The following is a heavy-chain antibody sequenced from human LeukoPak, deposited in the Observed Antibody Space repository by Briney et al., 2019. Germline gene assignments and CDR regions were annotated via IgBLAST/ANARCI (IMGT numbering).Heavy chain of an antibody. CDR3: ARDGAHDYGDWDAFDI. J-gene: IGHJ3*02. D-gene: IGHD4-17*01. CDR1: GYTFTGYY. V-gene: IGHV1-18*04. CDR2: ISAYNGNT. Sequence: ASVKVSCKASGYTFTGYYMHWVRQAPGQGLEWMGWISAYNGNTNYAQKFQGRVTITTDESTSTAYMELSSLRSEDTAVYYCARDGAHDYGDWDAFDIWGQGTMVTVSS.